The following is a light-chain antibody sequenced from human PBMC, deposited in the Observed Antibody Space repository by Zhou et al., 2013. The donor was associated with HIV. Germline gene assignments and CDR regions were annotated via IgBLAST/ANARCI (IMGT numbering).Light chain of an antibody. CDR3: LQDYNYPRT. Sequence: AIQMTQSPSSLSASVGDRAIITCRASQGIGNDLGWYQHQPGKAPKLLIYAASTLQSGVPSRFSGSGSGTDFTLTISSLQPEDFATYYCLQDYNYPRTFGLRAKVKSN. J-gene: IGKJ1*01. CDR1: QGIGND. CDR2: AAS. V-gene: IGKV1-6*01.